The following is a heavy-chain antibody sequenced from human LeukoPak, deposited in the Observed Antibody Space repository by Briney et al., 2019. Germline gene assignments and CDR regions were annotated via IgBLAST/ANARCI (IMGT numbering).Heavy chain of an antibody. CDR2: FYYSGST. J-gene: IGHJ4*02. D-gene: IGHD3-22*01. V-gene: IGHV4-39*01. Sequence: PSETLSPTCTVSGGSISSSGYYWGWIRQPPGKGLEWIGSFYYSGSTYYNPSLNSRVTISVDTSKNQFSLKLTSVTAADTALYYCARRIYYDTTGYQYFFDYWGQGTLVTVSS. CDR3: ARRIYYDTTGYQYFFDY. CDR1: GGSISSSGYY.